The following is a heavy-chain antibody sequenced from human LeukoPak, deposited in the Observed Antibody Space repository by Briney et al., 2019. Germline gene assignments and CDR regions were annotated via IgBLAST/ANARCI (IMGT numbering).Heavy chain of an antibody. CDR2: INHSGST. Sequence: SETLSLTCAVYGGSFSGYYWSWIRQPPGKGLEWIGEINHSGSTNYNPSLKSRVTISVDTSKNQFSLKLSSVTAADTAVYYCARVRRSSSWYYWFDPWGQGTLVTVSS. D-gene: IGHD6-13*01. V-gene: IGHV4-34*01. J-gene: IGHJ5*02. CDR1: GGSFSGYY. CDR3: ARVRRSSSWYYWFDP.